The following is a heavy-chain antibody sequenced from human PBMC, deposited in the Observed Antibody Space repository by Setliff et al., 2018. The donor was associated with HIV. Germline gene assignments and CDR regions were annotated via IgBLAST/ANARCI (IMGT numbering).Heavy chain of an antibody. V-gene: IGHV1-8*02. CDR3: ARFRKFQLVGALDY. CDR2: MNPNSGNT. Sequence: ASVKVSCKASGYTFTSYAMHWVRQATGQGLEWMGWMNPNSGNTGYAQKFQGRVTMTRNTSISTAYMELSSLRSEDTAVYYCARFRKFQLVGALDYWGQGTLVTVSS. CDR1: GYTFTSYA. D-gene: IGHD1-26*01. J-gene: IGHJ4*02.